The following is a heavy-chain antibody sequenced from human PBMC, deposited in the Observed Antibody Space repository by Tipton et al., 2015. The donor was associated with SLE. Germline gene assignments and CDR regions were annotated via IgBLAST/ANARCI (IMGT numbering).Heavy chain of an antibody. CDR3: ARASKLPVGYFDY. V-gene: IGHV3-48*03. J-gene: IGHJ4*02. Sequence: SLRLSCAASGFTFSSYEMNWVRQAPGKGLEWVSYISSSGSTIYYADSVKGRFTISRDNAKNSLYLQMNSLRAEDTAVYYCARASKLPVGYFDYWGQGTLVTVSS. CDR1: GFTFSSYE. CDR2: ISSSGSTI. D-gene: IGHD1-7*01.